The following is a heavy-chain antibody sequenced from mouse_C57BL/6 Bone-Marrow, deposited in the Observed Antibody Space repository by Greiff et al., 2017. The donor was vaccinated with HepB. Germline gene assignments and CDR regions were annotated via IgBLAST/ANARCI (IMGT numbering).Heavy chain of an antibody. CDR1: GFNIKDDY. V-gene: IGHV14-4*01. J-gene: IGHJ2*01. CDR3: TTMGTTWYFDY. D-gene: IGHD2-14*01. CDR2: IDPENGDT. Sequence: VQLQQSGAELVRPGASVKLSCTASGFNIKDDYMHWVKQRPEQGLEWIGWIDPENGDTEYAAKFQGKATITADTASNTAYLQLSSLTAEDTAVYYCTTMGTTWYFDYWGQGTTLTVSS.